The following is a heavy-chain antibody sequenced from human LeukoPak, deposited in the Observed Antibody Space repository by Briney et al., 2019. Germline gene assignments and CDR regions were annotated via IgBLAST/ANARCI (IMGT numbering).Heavy chain of an antibody. CDR3: ARGLAAAGISDY. V-gene: IGHV4-30-4*01. Sequence: SQTLSLTCTVSGGSISSGDYYWSWIRQPPGKGLEWIGYIYYSGSTNYNPSLKSRVTISVDTSKNQFSLKLSSVTAADTAVYYCARGLAAAGISDYWGQGTLVTVSS. CDR1: GGSISSGDYY. J-gene: IGHJ4*02. D-gene: IGHD6-13*01. CDR2: IYYSGST.